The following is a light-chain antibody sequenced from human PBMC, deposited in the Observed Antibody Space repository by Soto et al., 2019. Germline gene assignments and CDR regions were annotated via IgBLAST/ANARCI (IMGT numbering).Light chain of an antibody. CDR3: QQYHTYSIT. CDR2: AAS. V-gene: IGKV1-39*01. CDR1: QSISSY. Sequence: DIQMTQSPSSLSASVGDRVTITCRASQSISSYLNWYQQKPGKAPKLLIYAASSLQSGVPSRFSGGGSGTEFTLTISSLQPDDFATYFCQQYHTYSITFGQGTRLEIK. J-gene: IGKJ5*01.